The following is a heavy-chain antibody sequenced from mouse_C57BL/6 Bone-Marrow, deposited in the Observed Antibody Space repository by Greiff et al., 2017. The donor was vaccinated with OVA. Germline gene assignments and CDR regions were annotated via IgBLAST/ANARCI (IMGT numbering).Heavy chain of an antibody. CDR2: IYPGDGDT. J-gene: IGHJ2*01. D-gene: IGHD3-3*01. CDR3: ARWRDSPLDY. Sequence: VQLQQPGAELVKPGASVKISCKASGYAFSSYWMNWVKQRPGQGLEWIGQIYPGDGDTNYNGKFKGKATLTADKSSSTAYMQLSSLTSEDSAVYFCARWRDSPLDYWGQGTTLTVSS. CDR1: GYAFSSYW. V-gene: IGHV1-80*01.